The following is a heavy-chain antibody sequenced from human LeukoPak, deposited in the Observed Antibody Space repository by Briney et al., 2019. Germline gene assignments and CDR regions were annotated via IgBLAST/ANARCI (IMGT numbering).Heavy chain of an antibody. CDR2: ISWNSGSI. Sequence: PGGSLRLSCAASGFTFDDYAMHWVRHAPGKGLECVSGISWNSGSIVYADSVKGRFTISRDSAKNSLYLQMNSLRAEDMALYYCAKGYSYGITYYFDYWGQGTLVTVSS. V-gene: IGHV3-9*03. CDR1: GFTFDDYA. D-gene: IGHD5-18*01. CDR3: AKGYSYGITYYFDY. J-gene: IGHJ4*02.